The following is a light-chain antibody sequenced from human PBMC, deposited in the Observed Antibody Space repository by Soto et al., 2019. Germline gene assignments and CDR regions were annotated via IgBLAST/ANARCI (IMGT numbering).Light chain of an antibody. CDR3: QQYGSSPPIT. V-gene: IGKV3-15*01. J-gene: IGKJ5*01. CDR1: QSVSSN. Sequence: EIVMTQSPAALSVSPGERATLSCRASQSVSSNLAWYQQKPGQAPRLLIYGAFTRATGIPARFSGSGSGTDFTLTISRLEPEDFAVYYCQQYGSSPPITSGQGTRPEI. CDR2: GAF.